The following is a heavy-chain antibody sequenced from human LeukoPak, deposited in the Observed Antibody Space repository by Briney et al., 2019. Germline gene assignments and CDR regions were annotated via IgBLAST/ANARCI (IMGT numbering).Heavy chain of an antibody. CDR3: SPCGHAYDWFGP. CDR1: GATLNIGHA. V-gene: IGHV1-69*04. Sequence: SVKVSCKAFGATLNIGHAFIWARQAPGQGLQWMGRIIPFLGEVNYAQNFQGRVSFTADKSTATMYMEMKSLRLDDTAIYYCSPCGHAYDWFGPWGQGTLVTVCS. D-gene: IGHD5-12*01. J-gene: IGHJ5*02. CDR2: IIPFLGEV.